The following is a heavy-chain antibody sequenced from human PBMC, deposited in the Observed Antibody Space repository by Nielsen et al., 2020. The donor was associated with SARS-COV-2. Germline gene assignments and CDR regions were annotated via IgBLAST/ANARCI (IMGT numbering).Heavy chain of an antibody. J-gene: IGHJ4*02. Sequence: GGSLRLSCAASGFTFSSYGMHWVRQAPGKGLEWVAVISYNGISNYYAHSVRGRFTISRDNSKNTLYLQMNSLRAEDTAVYYCARDVSGYGYFDYWGQGTLVTVSS. D-gene: IGHD5/OR15-5a*01. CDR1: GFTFSSYG. CDR3: ARDVSGYGYFDY. V-gene: IGHV3-30*03. CDR2: ISYNGISN.